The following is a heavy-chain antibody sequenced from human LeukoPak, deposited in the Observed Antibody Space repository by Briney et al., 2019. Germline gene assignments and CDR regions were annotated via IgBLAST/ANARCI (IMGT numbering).Heavy chain of an antibody. J-gene: IGHJ4*02. CDR3: ARDWYYDSSGSIDY. D-gene: IGHD3-22*01. CDR1: GFTFSSYA. Sequence: GGSLRLSCAASGFTFSSYAMHWVRQAPGKGLEWVAVISYDGSNKYYADSVKGRFTISRDNSKNTLYLQMNSLRAEDTAVYYCARDWYYDSSGSIDYWGQGTLVTVSS. CDR2: ISYDGSNK. V-gene: IGHV3-30*04.